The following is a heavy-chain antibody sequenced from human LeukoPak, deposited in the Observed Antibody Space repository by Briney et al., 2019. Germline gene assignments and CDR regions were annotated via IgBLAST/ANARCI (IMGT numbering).Heavy chain of an antibody. V-gene: IGHV4-39*07. Sequence: PSETLSLICNVSGGSISSGSYYWGWTREPPGEGLERIGSIYYSGSIYYNPRLRTGINVSLDMSKNDLSVNLSSVTAADTAVYFCAREKTLEVVNVFDYWGHGTLVTVSS. CDR3: AREKTLEVVNVFDY. D-gene: IGHD4-23*01. J-gene: IGHJ4*01. CDR1: GGSISSGSYY. CDR2: IYYSGSI.